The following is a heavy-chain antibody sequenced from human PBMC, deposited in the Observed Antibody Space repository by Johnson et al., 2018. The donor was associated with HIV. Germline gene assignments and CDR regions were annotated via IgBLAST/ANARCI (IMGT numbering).Heavy chain of an antibody. CDR3: ARNSHSSNWYEWEAFDI. CDR1: GFTFSSYA. J-gene: IGHJ3*02. V-gene: IGHV3-30*04. Sequence: VQLVESGGGVVQPGRSLRLSCAASGFTFSSYAMHWVRQAPGKGLEWVAVISYDGSNKYYADSVKGRFTISRDNSKNTLYLQMNSQRAEDTAVYYCARNSHSSNWYEWEAFDIWGQGTMVTVSS. D-gene: IGHD6-13*01. CDR2: ISYDGSNK.